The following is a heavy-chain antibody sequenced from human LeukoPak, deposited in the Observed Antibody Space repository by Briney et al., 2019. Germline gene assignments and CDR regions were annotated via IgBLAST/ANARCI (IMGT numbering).Heavy chain of an antibody. CDR3: AAGRYFDLVDY. J-gene: IGHJ4*02. D-gene: IGHD3-9*01. Sequence: SVKVSCKAFEYTFIGYYMHWVRQAPGQGPEWMGWIVVGSGNTNYAQKFQERVTITRDMSTSTAYMELSSLRSEDTAVYYCAAGRYFDLVDYWGQGTLVTVSS. CDR2: IVVGSGNT. V-gene: IGHV1-58*02. CDR1: EYTFIGYY.